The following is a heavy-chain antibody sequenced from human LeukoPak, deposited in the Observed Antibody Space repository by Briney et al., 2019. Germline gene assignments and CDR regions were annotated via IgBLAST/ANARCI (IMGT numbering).Heavy chain of an antibody. CDR2: IYTSGST. CDR3: ARDGGYCSSTSCRRAFDI. J-gene: IGHJ3*02. Sequence: SQTLSLTCSVSGGSISSGSYYWSWIRQPAGKGLEWIGRIYTSGSTDYNPSLKSRVTISVDTSNNQFSLKLSSVTAADTAVYYCARDGGYCSSTSCRRAFDIWGQGTMVTVSS. V-gene: IGHV4-61*02. D-gene: IGHD2-2*01. CDR1: GGSISSGSYY.